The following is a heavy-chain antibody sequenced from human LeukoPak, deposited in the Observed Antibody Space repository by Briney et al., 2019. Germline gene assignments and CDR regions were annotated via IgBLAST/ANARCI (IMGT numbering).Heavy chain of an antibody. Sequence: VGCLRLSCAASGFTFSDHFIDWVRQAPGKGLEWVLSISSSSSYIYYADSVKGRFTISRDNAKNSLYLQMNSLRADDTAVYYCARDFTSGDVAFDIWGQGTMVTVSS. CDR1: GFTFSDHF. CDR2: ISSSSSYI. J-gene: IGHJ3*02. V-gene: IGHV3-21*01. D-gene: IGHD3-10*01. CDR3: ARDFTSGDVAFDI.